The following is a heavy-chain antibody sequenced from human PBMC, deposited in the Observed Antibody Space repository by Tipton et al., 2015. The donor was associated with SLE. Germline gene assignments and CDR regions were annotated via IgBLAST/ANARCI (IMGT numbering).Heavy chain of an antibody. V-gene: IGHV4-31*03. D-gene: IGHD2-15*01. CDR1: GDSISGSNYY. Sequence: TLSLTCSVSGDSISGSNYYWSWIRQLPGKGLEWIGYIYYTGSTYYNPPLKSRVTLSVDTSKNQFSLKLNSVTAADTAVYYCARHYCSGGRCYDDYWGQGTLVTVSS. CDR2: IYYTGST. J-gene: IGHJ4*02. CDR3: ARHYCSGGRCYDDY.